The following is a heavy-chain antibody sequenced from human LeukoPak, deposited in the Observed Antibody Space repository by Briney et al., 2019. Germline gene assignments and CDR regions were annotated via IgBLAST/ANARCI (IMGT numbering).Heavy chain of an antibody. J-gene: IGHJ3*02. D-gene: IGHD2-15*01. CDR1: GGSFNGYY. CDR3: AREGYCSGGSCYFSSPSHDAFDI. CDR2: IYYSGST. Sequence: PSETLSLTCAVYGGSFNGYYWTWIRQPPGKGLEWIGYIYYSGSTYYNPSLKSRVTISVDTSKNQFSLKLSSVTAADTAVYYCAREGYCSGGSCYFSSPSHDAFDIWGQGTMVTVSS. V-gene: IGHV4-34*09.